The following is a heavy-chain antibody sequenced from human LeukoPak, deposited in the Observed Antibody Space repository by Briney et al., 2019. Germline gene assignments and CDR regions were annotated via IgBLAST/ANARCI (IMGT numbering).Heavy chain of an antibody. CDR2: IYHSGST. D-gene: IGHD3-10*01. V-gene: IGHV4-30-2*01. CDR3: ARVPGRGYGMDV. Sequence: PSETLSLTCAVSGGSISSGGYSWSWIRQPPGKGLEWIGYIYHSGSTYYNPSLKSRVTISVDRSKNQFSLKLSSVTAADTAVYYCARVPGRGYGMDVWGQGTTVTVSS. J-gene: IGHJ6*02. CDR1: GGSISSGGYS.